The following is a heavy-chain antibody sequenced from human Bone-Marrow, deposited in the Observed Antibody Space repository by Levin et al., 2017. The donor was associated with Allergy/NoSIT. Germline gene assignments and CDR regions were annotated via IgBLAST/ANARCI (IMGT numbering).Heavy chain of an antibody. CDR3: ARQDDVLGSQGLGPFDI. J-gene: IGHJ3*02. CDR2: IDPSDSYT. CDR1: GYTFTHYW. V-gene: IGHV5-10-1*01. D-gene: IGHD3-9*01. Sequence: HGESLKISCQASGYTFTHYWITWVRQIPGKGLEWMGNIDPSDSYTYYSPSFQGHVATSVDKSITTAYLHWSSLTTSDTAIYFCARQDDVLGSQGLGPFDIWGQGTMVIVSS.